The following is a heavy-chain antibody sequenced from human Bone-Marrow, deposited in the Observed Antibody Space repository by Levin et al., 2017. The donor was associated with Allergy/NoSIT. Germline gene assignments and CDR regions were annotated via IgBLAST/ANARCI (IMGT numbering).Heavy chain of an antibody. Sequence: RSGGSLRLSCAASGFIFSSDGMHWVRQAPGKGLEWVALISNDGSNKFYADPVKGRFTISRDNTKNTLYLQMNNLRPNDTAVYYCAKERFLLDYWGQGTLVTVSS. CDR1: GFIFSSDG. V-gene: IGHV3-30*18. CDR2: ISNDGSNK. J-gene: IGHJ4*02. D-gene: IGHD3-16*01. CDR3: AKERFLLDY.